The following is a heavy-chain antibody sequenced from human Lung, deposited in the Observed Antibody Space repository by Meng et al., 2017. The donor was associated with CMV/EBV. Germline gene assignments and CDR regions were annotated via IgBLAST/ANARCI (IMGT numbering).Heavy chain of an antibody. CDR3: AKDVGQLHFDY. J-gene: IGHJ4*02. CDR2: ISGSGGST. V-gene: IGHV3-23*01. Sequence: ELQLLDAGGGLVPPGGSLRLSCAASGFTFSSYAMSWVRQAPGKGLEWVSAISGSGGSTYYADSVKGRFTISRDNSKNTLYLQMNSLRAEDTAVYYCAKDVGQLHFDYWGQGTLVTVSS. D-gene: IGHD2-2*01. CDR1: GFTFSSYA.